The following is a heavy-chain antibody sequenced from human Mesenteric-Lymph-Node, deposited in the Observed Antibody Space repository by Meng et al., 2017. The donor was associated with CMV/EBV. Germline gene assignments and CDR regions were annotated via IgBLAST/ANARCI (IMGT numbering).Heavy chain of an antibody. CDR3: ARDWFYFDY. V-gene: IGHV3-21*01. Sequence: GESLKISCAASGFTFSSYSMNWVRQAPGKGLEWVSSISSSSSYIYYADSVKGRFTISRDNSKSTVSLQMNSLRPEDTAVYYCARDWFYFDYWGQGVLVTVSS. D-gene: IGHD3-10*01. CDR1: GFTFSSYS. CDR2: ISSSSSYI. J-gene: IGHJ4*02.